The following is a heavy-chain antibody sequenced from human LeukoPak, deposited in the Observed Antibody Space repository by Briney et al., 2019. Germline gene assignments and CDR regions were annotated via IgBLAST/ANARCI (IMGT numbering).Heavy chain of an antibody. J-gene: IGHJ6*03. D-gene: IGHD1-7*01. V-gene: IGHV1-69*05. CDR3: ARDRLELRGPYYYYYMDV. Sequence: GASVKVSCNASGGTFSSYAISWVRQAPGQGLEWMGGIIPIFGTANYAQKFQGRVTITTDESTSTAYMELSSLRSEDTAVYYCARDRLELRGPYYYYYMDVWGKGTTVTVSS. CDR1: GGTFSSYA. CDR2: IIPIFGTA.